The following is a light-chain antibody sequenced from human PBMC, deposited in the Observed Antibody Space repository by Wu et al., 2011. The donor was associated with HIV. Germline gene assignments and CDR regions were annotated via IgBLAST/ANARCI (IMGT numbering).Light chain of an antibody. CDR1: QSISYN. CDR2: GAS. V-gene: IGKV3-15*01. CDR3: QQYRDWSWT. Sequence: EIVLTQSPGTLSLSPGERATLSCRASQSISYNLAWYQQKVGQPPRLLIYGASTRATGIPARFSGSGSGTAFTLIISSLQSEDLAVYYCQQYRDWSWTFGQGTKVEFK. J-gene: IGKJ1*01.